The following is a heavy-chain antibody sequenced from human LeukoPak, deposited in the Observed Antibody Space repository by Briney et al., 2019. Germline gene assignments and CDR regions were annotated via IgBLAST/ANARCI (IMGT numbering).Heavy chain of an antibody. CDR1: GYTFTSYD. Sequence: ASVKVSRKASGYTFTSYDINWVRQATGQGLEWMGWMNPNSGNTGYAQKFQGRVTITRNTSISTAYMELSSLRSEDTAVYYCARAVLDYYDSSGYLSAYYFDYWGQGTLVTVSS. CDR3: ARAVLDYYDSSGYLSAYYFDY. D-gene: IGHD3-22*01. J-gene: IGHJ4*02. CDR2: MNPNSGNT. V-gene: IGHV1-8*03.